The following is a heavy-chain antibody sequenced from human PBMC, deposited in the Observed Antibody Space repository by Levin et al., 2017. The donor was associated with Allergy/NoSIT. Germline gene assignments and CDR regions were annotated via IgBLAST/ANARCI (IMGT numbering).Heavy chain of an antibody. CDR1: GFKFGDYA. V-gene: IGHV3-49*04. D-gene: IGHD1-26*01. CDR2: IRNKEYGEKT. J-gene: IGHJ1*01. Sequence: GGSLRLSCTVSGFKFGDYAMSWVRQAPGKGLEWVGFIRNKEYGEKTEYAASVKGRFTVSRDDSRSIAYLQMNSLTTEDTAVYYCTRGYNGYYDEYIYYWGQGTLVTVSS. CDR3: TRGYNGYYDEYIYY.